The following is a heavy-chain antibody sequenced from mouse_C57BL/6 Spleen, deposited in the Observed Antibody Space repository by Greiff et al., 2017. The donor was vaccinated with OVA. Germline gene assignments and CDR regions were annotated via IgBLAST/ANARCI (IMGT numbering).Heavy chain of an antibody. CDR3: ARWDGYPDC. J-gene: IGHJ2*01. V-gene: IGHV1-82*01. D-gene: IGHD2-3*01. Sequence: QVQLQQSGPELVKPGASVKISCKASGYAFSSSWMNWVKQRPGKGLEWIGRIYPGDGDTNYNGKFKGKARLTAGKSSSTAYMQLSSLTSVDSAVYFCARWDGYPDCWGQGTTLTVSS. CDR2: IYPGDGDT. CDR1: GYAFSSSW.